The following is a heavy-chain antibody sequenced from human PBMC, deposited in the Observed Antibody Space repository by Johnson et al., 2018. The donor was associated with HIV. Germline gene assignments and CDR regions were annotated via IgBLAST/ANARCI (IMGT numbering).Heavy chain of an antibody. CDR3: VKDRNYGSYLLFFDI. CDR1: GFSFDDYA. D-gene: IGHD3-16*01. J-gene: IGHJ3*02. CDR2: IGWNGLTI. V-gene: IGHV3-9*01. Sequence: LVESGGGLVQPGGSLRLSCAASGFSFDDYAMHWVRQVPGTGLEWVAGIGWNGLTIGYVDSVKGRFPISRNAATNSLYLRMDSLRTEDTAFYYCVKDRNYGSYLLFFDIWGQGTMVTVSS.